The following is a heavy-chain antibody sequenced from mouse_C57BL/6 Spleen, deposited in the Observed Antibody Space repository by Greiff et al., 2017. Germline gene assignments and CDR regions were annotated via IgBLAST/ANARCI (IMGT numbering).Heavy chain of an antibody. CDR3: ARGDYGLDY. CDR1: GYTFTGYG. J-gene: IGHJ2*01. V-gene: IGHV1-69*01. Sequence: VQLQQPGAELVMPGASVKLSCKASGYTFTGYGMHWVKQRPGQGLEGIGEIDPSDSYTNYNQKLKGKSTLTVDKSSSTAYMQLSSLTSEDSAVYYCARGDYGLDYWGQGTTLTVSS. D-gene: IGHD1-1*01. CDR2: IDPSDSYT.